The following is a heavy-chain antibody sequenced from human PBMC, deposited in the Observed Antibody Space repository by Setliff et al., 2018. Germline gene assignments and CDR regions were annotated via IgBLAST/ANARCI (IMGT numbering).Heavy chain of an antibody. V-gene: IGHV4-34*01. CDR2: INHSGST. CDR1: GGSFSGYY. J-gene: IGHJ5*02. Sequence: PSETLSLTCAVYGGSFSGYYWSWIRQPPGKGLGWIGEINHSGSTNYNPSLKSRVTISVDTSKNQFSLKLSSVTAADTAVYYCARRSGWPNWFGPWGQGTLVTVAS. D-gene: IGHD6-19*01. CDR3: ARRSGWPNWFGP.